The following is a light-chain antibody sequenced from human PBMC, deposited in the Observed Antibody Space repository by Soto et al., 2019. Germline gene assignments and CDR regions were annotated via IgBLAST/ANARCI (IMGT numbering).Light chain of an antibody. V-gene: IGKV3-20*01. CDR3: QQYLTSPKT. CDR2: GAS. Sequence: EIVLTHSPATLSLSVLERPTLWFRSSQSVFSSNFAWYQQKPAQAPRLLIYGASRRAPGIPERFSGSGSGTDFTLTISRLEPEDFAVYYCQQYLTSPKTFGQGTKVDIK. J-gene: IGKJ1*01. CDR1: QSVFSSN.